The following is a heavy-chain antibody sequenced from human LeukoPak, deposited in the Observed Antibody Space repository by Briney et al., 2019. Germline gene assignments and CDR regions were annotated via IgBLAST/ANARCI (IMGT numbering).Heavy chain of an antibody. CDR3: VRGDDIGKHPTRAYYFDI. D-gene: IGHD3-10*01. Sequence: GGSLRLSCPASRFTFTRHAMSWVRQAPGKGLEWVSTTGLESVHTLCADSVQGRFTVSRDNSRNTLDLQMDNLTVDDTAIYYCVRGDDIGKHPTRAYYFDIWGQGTLVSVSS. V-gene: IGHV3-23*01. CDR2: TGLESVHT. J-gene: IGHJ4*02. CDR1: RFTFTRHA.